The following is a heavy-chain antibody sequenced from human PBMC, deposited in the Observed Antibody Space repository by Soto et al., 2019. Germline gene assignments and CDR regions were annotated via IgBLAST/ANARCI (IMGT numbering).Heavy chain of an antibody. CDR1: GGSFSGYY. J-gene: IGHJ6*03. CDR3: ARIVVVPAVFRYYYYYMDV. CDR2: INHSGST. D-gene: IGHD2-2*01. V-gene: IGHV4-34*01. Sequence: QVQLQQWGAGLLKPSETLSLTCAVYGGSFSGYYWSWIRQPPGKGLEWIGEINHSGSTNYNPSLKTRITISVDTSKNQFSLQLSSVTAADTAVYYCARIVVVPAVFRYYYYYMDVWGKGTTVTVSS.